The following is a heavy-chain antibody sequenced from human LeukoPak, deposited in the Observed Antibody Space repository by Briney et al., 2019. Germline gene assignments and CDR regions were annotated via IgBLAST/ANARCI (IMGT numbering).Heavy chain of an antibody. CDR3: ARAEGSRWLRYFDY. CDR1: GGSVSSYY. CDR2: IYYSGST. V-gene: IGHV4-59*02. J-gene: IGHJ4*02. D-gene: IGHD5-12*01. Sequence: PSETLSLTCTVSGGSVSSYYWSWIRQPPGKGLEWLGYIYYSGSTSYNPSLKSRVTISVDPSKNQFSLKLSSVTAADTAVYYCARAEGSRWLRYFDYWGQGTLVTVSS.